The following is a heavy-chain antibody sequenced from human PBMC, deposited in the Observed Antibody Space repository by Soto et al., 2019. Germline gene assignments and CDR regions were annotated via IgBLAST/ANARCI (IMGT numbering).Heavy chain of an antibody. J-gene: IGHJ4*02. D-gene: IGHD3-3*01. V-gene: IGHV3-30*18. CDR1: GFTFAHYG. CDR2: MSHDENRK. CDR3: AKDYDFWSASVNPYFDS. Sequence: QAQLVESGGGVVQPGTSLRLSCAASGFTFAHYGMHWVRHSPGKGLEWVAFMSHDENRKLYSDSVKGRFTISRDNSKSTLYLQMSRLRAEDTAVYYCAKDYDFWSASVNPYFDSWGLGTLVTVSS.